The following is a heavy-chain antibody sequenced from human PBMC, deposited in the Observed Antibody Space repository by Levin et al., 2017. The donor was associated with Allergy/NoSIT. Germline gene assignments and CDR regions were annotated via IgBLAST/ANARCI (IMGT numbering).Heavy chain of an antibody. Sequence: SETLSLTCAVYGGSFSGYYWSWIRQPPGKGLEWIGEINHSGSTNYNPSLKSRVTISVDTSKNQFSLKLSSVTAADTAVYCCAGIRTYDFWARGGMDVWGQGTPVTVSS. CDR2: INHSGST. CDR1: GGSFSGYY. J-gene: IGHJ6*02. V-gene: IGHV4-34*01. CDR3: AGIRTYDFWARGGMDV. D-gene: IGHD3-3*01.